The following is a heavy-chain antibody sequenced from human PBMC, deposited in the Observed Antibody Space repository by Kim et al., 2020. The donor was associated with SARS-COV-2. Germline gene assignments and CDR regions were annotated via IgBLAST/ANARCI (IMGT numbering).Heavy chain of an antibody. CDR1: GFTFSSYA. D-gene: IGHD3-10*01. V-gene: IGHV3-23*01. CDR2: ISGSGGST. Sequence: GGSLRLSCAASGFTFSSYAMSWVRQAPGKGLEWVSAISGSGGSTYYADSVKGRFTISRDNSKNTLYLQMNSLRAEDTAVYYCAKDYRHIGYYGSGSYYFSCAFDIWGQGTMVTVSS. CDR3: AKDYRHIGYYGSGSYYFSCAFDI. J-gene: IGHJ3*02.